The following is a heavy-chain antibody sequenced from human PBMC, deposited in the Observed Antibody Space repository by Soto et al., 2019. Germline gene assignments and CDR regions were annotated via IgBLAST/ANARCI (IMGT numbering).Heavy chain of an antibody. CDR2: IYYSGST. V-gene: IGHV4-59*01. D-gene: IGHD6-13*01. CDR1: GGSISSYY. J-gene: IGHJ6*04. Sequence: SETLSLTCTVSGGSISSYYLSWIRQPPGKGLEWIGYIYYSGSTNYNPSLKSRVTISVDTSKNQFSLKLSSVTAADTAVYYCARDLCEAAAGTCMDVWGKGTTVTVSS. CDR3: ARDLCEAAAGTCMDV.